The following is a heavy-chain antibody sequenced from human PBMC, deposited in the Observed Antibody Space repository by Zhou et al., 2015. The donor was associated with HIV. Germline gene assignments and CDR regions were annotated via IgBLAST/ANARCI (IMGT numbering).Heavy chain of an antibody. D-gene: IGHD6-6*01. V-gene: IGHV1-46*01. Sequence: QVQLVQSGPEVKKPGASVKVSCKASGYTFTTYYIHWVRQAPGKGLEWMGLIHPSRGNTTYAQKFQGRLTMTSDTSTSTVYMELTSLTYEDTAVYYCARDRGGATRPDWRYFDLWGRGTLVIVSS. CDR1: GYTFTTYY. CDR2: IHPSRGNT. CDR3: ARDRGGATRPDWRYFDL. J-gene: IGHJ2*01.